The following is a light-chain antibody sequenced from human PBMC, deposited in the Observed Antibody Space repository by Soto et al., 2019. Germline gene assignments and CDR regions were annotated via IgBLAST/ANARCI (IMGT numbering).Light chain of an antibody. CDR1: QSVSSN. CDR3: QQYNVWPLT. V-gene: IGKV3-15*01. CDR2: VAS. Sequence: EIVMTQSPATLSVSPGERATLSCRASQSVSSNLAWYQQKPGQTPKLLIYVASTRATGIPARFSGSGSGTEFNLTIRSLQSEDFAVYYCQQYNVWPLTFGGGTKVECK. J-gene: IGKJ4*01.